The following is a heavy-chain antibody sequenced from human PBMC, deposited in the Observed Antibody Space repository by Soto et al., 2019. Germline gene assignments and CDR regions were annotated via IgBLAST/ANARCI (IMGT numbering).Heavy chain of an antibody. CDR1: GFTFSSFA. D-gene: IGHD1-1*01. CDR3: ARAKTTTIRAFDI. V-gene: IGHV3-23*01. J-gene: IGHJ3*02. CDR2: ISASGGST. Sequence: PGGSLRLSCAASGFTFSSFAMTWVRQAPGKGLEWVSGISASGGSTYYVDSVKGRFTIYRDNSIDTLSLQMNSLRAEDTAIYYCARAKTTTIRAFDIWGRGTMVTVSS.